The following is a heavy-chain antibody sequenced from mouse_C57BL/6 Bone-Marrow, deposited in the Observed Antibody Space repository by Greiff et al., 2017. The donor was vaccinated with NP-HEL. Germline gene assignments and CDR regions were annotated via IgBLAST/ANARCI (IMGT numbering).Heavy chain of an antibody. CDR3: ASLYYGSSLSYWYFDV. J-gene: IGHJ1*03. Sequence: QVQLQQPGAELVKPGASVKVSCKASGYTFTSYWMHWVKQRPGQGLEWIGRIHPSDSDTNYNQKFKGKATLTVDKSSSTAYMQLSSLTSEDSAVYYCASLYYGSSLSYWYFDVWGTGTTVTVSS. CDR2: IHPSDSDT. V-gene: IGHV1-74*01. D-gene: IGHD1-1*01. CDR1: GYTFTSYW.